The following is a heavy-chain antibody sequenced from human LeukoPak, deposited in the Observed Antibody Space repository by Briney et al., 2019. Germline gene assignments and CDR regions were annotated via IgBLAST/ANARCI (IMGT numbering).Heavy chain of an antibody. CDR1: GFTFDDYG. Sequence: GGSLRLSCAASGFTFDDYGMSWVRQAPGKGLEWVSGINWNGGSTSHADSVKGRFTIARDNARNSLYLQMNSLRAEDTALYHCARGGSYYAEYYFDYWGQGTLVTVSS. J-gene: IGHJ4*01. CDR3: ARGGSYYAEYYFDY. V-gene: IGHV3-20*01. D-gene: IGHD1-26*01. CDR2: INWNGGST.